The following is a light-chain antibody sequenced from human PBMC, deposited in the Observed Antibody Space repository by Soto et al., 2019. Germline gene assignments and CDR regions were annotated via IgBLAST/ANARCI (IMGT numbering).Light chain of an antibody. V-gene: IGLV2-14*01. CDR2: DVS. Sequence: QSVLTQPASVSGSPGQSITISCTGTSSYIGRYNYVSWYQQYPGKAPKFMIYDVSNRPSGVSNRFSGSKSGNTASLTISGLQAEVEADYYCSSYISSSTYVFGTGTKVTVL. J-gene: IGLJ1*01. CDR1: SSYIGRYNY. CDR3: SSYISSSTYV.